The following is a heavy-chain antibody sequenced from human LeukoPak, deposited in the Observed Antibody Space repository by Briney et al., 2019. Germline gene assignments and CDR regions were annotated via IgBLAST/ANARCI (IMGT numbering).Heavy chain of an antibody. D-gene: IGHD5-12*01. J-gene: IGHJ4*02. CDR3: AREGRRTYDDFDY. Sequence: GGSLRLSCAASGFTFSDYYMSWIRQAPGKWLEWVSYISSSGSTRYYADSVQGRFTISRDNAKNSLYLQMSSLRAEDMAVYYCAREGRRTYDDFDYWGQGTLVTVSS. V-gene: IGHV3-11*04. CDR2: ISSSGSTR. CDR1: GFTFSDYY.